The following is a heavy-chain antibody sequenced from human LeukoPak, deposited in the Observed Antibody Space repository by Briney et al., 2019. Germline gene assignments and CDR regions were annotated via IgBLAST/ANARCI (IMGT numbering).Heavy chain of an antibody. Sequence: SETLSLTCTVSGGSIGSNYWTWIRQPPGRGLEYIGYIYYTGGTNYNPSLKSRVTISVDTSKNQFSLKLSSVTAADTAVYFCAKYGNSGWVIDNWGQGTLVTVSS. CDR3: AKYGNSGWVIDN. V-gene: IGHV4-59*08. D-gene: IGHD6-19*01. CDR1: GGSIGSNY. J-gene: IGHJ4*02. CDR2: IYYTGGT.